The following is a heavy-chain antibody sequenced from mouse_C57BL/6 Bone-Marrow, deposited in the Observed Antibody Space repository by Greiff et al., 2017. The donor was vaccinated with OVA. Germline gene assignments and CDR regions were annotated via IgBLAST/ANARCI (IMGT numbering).Heavy chain of an antibody. D-gene: IGHD2-2*01. J-gene: IGHJ1*03. Sequence: VQLQQPGAELVKPGASVKLSCKASGYTFTSYWMHWVKQRPGRGLEWIGRIDPNSGGTKYNEKFKSKATLTVDKPSSTAYMQLSSLTSEDSAVYDCARGRLRRDPFYWYFDVWGTGTTVTVSS. CDR3: ARGRLRRDPFYWYFDV. CDR1: GYTFTSYW. V-gene: IGHV1-72*01. CDR2: IDPNSGGT.